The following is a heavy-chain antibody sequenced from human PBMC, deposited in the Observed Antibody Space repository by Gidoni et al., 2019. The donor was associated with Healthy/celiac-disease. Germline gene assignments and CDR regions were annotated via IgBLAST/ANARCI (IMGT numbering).Heavy chain of an antibody. CDR1: GGTFSRYA. CDR2: IIPIFGTA. CDR3: ARGAGGEYSSSRGWFDP. V-gene: IGHV1-69*01. Sequence: QVQLVQSGAEVKKPGSSVKVSCKASGGTFSRYAISWVRQAPGQVLEWMGGIIPIFGTANYAQKFQGRVTITADESTSTAYMELSSLRSEDTAVYYCARGAGGEYSSSRGWFDPWGQGTLVTVSS. D-gene: IGHD6-6*01. J-gene: IGHJ5*02.